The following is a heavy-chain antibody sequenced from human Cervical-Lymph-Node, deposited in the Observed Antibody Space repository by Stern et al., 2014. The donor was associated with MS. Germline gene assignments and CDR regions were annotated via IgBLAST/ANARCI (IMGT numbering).Heavy chain of an antibody. J-gene: IGHJ4*02. CDR1: GYSFTNYW. Sequence: VQLVQSGAEVKKPGESLKISCKGSGYSFTNYWIGWVRQMPGKGLEWMGIIYPGDSDTRYSPSFQGQVTISADKSIRTASLQWSSLKASDTTMYYCARHCAKREQCAFDYWGQGTLVTVSS. D-gene: IGHD6-19*01. CDR3: ARHCAKREQCAFDY. V-gene: IGHV5-51*01. CDR2: IYPGDSDT.